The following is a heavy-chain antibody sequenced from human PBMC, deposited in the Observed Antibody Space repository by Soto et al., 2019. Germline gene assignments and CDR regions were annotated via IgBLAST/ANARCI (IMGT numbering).Heavy chain of an antibody. V-gene: IGHV4-31*03. CDR3: ARAVAQHIVVVTAFVDY. Sequence: QVQLQESGPGLVKPSQTLSLTCTVSGGSISIGGYYWSWIRQHPGKGLEWIGYIYYSGSTYYNPSLKSRVTISVDTSKNQFSLKLSSVTAADTAVYYCARAVAQHIVVVTAFVDYWGQGTLVTVSS. J-gene: IGHJ4*02. D-gene: IGHD2-21*02. CDR1: GGSISIGGYY. CDR2: IYYSGST.